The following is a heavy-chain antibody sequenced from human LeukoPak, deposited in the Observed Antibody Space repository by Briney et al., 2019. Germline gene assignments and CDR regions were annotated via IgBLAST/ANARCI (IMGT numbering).Heavy chain of an antibody. CDR2: ISYDGSNK. Sequence: GGSLRLSCAASGFTFSSYAMHWVRQAPGKGLEWVAVISYDGSNKYYADSVKGRFTISRDNSENMLYLQMNSLRAEDTAVYYCAKDWKWGANYYYFYGMNVWGQGTTVTVSS. CDR3: AKDWKWGANYYYFYGMNV. D-gene: IGHD1-26*01. CDR1: GFTFSSYA. V-gene: IGHV3-30-3*01. J-gene: IGHJ6*02.